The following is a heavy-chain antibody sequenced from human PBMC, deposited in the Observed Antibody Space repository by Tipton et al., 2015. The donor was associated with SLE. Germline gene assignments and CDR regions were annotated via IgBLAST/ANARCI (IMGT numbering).Heavy chain of an antibody. CDR2: IYYSGST. V-gene: IGHV4-31*03. J-gene: IGHJ4*02. D-gene: IGHD5-18*01. CDR3: ARGADTATFFDY. Sequence: TLSLTCTVSGGSISSGGYYWSWIRQHPGKGLEWMGYIYYSGSTYYNPSLKSRVTISVDTSKNKFSRKLSSVTAADTAVYYCARGADTATFFDYWGQGTLVTVSS. CDR1: GGSISSGGYY.